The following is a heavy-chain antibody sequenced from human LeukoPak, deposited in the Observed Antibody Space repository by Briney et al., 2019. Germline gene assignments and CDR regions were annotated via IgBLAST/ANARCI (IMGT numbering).Heavy chain of an antibody. CDR1: GDSVSRDSVA. D-gene: IGHD6-19*01. Sequence: SQTLSLTCAISGDSVSRDSVAWNWIRQSPSRGLEWLGRTYYRSTWYNDYAVSVKGRITVNPDTSKNQFSLKLTSVTAADTAMYYCARHVLSSGRRLGWFDPWGQGTLVTVSS. V-gene: IGHV6-1*01. CDR2: TYYRSTWYN. J-gene: IGHJ5*02. CDR3: ARHVLSSGRRLGWFDP.